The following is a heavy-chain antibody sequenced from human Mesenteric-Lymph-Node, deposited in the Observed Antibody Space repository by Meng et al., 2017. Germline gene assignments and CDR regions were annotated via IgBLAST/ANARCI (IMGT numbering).Heavy chain of an antibody. J-gene: IGHJ4*02. CDR1: GFSLTTSGVG. CDR2: IYWDDNK. CDR3: SRRSNYYNSSGLDY. Sequence: SGPTLVKPTQTLTLTCTFPGFSLTTSGVGVGWIRQPPGKALEWLAFIYWDDNKRYSPSLKSRLSITKDTSKNQVVLTMTNMDPVDTATYYCSRRSNYYNSSGLDYWGQGTLVTVSS. D-gene: IGHD3-22*01. V-gene: IGHV2-5*02.